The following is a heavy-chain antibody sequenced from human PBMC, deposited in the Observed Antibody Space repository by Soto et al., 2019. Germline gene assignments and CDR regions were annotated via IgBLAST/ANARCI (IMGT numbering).Heavy chain of an antibody. V-gene: IGHV3-49*03. Sequence: GGSLRLSCTASGFTFGDYAMSWFRQAPGKGLEWVGFIRSKAYGGTTEYAASVKGRFTISRDDSKSIADLQMNSLKTEDTAVYYCTRDARKNSGYENFDYWGQGTLVTVSS. D-gene: IGHD5-12*01. CDR3: TRDARKNSGYENFDY. CDR1: GFTFGDYA. J-gene: IGHJ4*02. CDR2: IRSKAYGGTT.